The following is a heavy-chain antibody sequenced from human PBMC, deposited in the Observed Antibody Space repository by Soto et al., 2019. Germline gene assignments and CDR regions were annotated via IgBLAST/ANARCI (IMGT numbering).Heavy chain of an antibody. Sequence: SETLSLTCTVSGGSISSSSYYWGWIRQPPGKGLEWIGSIYYSGSTYYNPSLKSRVTISVDTSKNQFSLKLSSVTAADTAVYYCARLRRQGGSGSYGMDVWGQGTTVTVSS. CDR2: IYYSGST. CDR1: GGSISSSSYY. D-gene: IGHD3-10*01. CDR3: ARLRRQGGSGSYGMDV. J-gene: IGHJ6*02. V-gene: IGHV4-39*01.